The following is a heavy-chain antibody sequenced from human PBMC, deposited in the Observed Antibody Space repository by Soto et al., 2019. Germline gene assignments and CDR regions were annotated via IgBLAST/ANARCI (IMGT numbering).Heavy chain of an antibody. J-gene: IGHJ6*02. CDR3: AMVDLYVTPTPQDV. D-gene: IGHD3-16*01. CDR1: GYTFTSYV. Sequence: GASVKVSCKASGYTFTSYVISWVRQAPGQGLEWMGWISAYNGNTNYAQKLQGRVTMTTDTSTSTAFMDLGSLTSADTAVYYCAMVDLYVTPTPQDVWGQGTTVTVSS. CDR2: ISAYNGNT. V-gene: IGHV1-18*01.